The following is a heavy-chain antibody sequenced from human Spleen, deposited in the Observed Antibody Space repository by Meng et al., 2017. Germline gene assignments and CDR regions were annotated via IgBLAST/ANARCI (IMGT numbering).Heavy chain of an antibody. CDR1: GFTFSNYG. CDR2: IWYDGSNE. D-gene: IGHD6-13*01. J-gene: IGHJ4*02. Sequence: QVQLVESGGGVVQPGRSLIPSCAASGFTFSNYGRHVVRQAPGKGLEWVAGIWYDGSNEHYVDSVKGRFTISRDNSKNPLYLQMNSLRAEDTAVYYCAKDSSSWSVYYFDYWGQGTLVTVSS. V-gene: IGHV3-33*06. CDR3: AKDSSSWSVYYFDY.